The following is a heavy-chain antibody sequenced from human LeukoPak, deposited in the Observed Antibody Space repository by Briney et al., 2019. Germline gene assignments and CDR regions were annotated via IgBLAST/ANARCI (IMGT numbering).Heavy chain of an antibody. Sequence: SETLSLTCAVYGGSFSGYYWSWIRQPPGKGLEWIGEINHSGSTNYNPSLKSRVTISVDTPKNQFSLKLRSVTAADTAVYHCARYSNYVSYNWFDPWGQGTLVTVSS. V-gene: IGHV4-34*01. CDR1: GGSFSGYY. CDR2: INHSGST. J-gene: IGHJ5*02. CDR3: ARYSNYVSYNWFDP. D-gene: IGHD4-11*01.